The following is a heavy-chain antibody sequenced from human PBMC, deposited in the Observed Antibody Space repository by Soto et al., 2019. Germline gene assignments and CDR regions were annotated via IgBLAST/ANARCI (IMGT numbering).Heavy chain of an antibody. V-gene: IGHV4-38-2*02. CDR1: CDSITTPYY. J-gene: IGHJ4*02. CDR2: VFSSVSA. Sequence: SETLSLTCSVSCDSITTPYYWGWLRQPPGKGLEWIGRVFSSVSATYNPSLKSRVSISMDTPENRISLKLDSVTAADAGVYFCARDGMTTGDTWGPGTLVTVSS. D-gene: IGHD2-21*02. CDR3: ARDGMTTGDT.